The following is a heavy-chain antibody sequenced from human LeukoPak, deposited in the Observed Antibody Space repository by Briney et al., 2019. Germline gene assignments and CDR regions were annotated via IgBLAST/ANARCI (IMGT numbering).Heavy chain of an antibody. J-gene: IGHJ4*02. CDR2: IYYSGST. V-gene: IGHV4-31*03. D-gene: IGHD5-18*01. CDR3: AREAPRSRGYSYGPSFDY. CDR1: GGSISSGGYY. Sequence: SETLTLTCTVSGGSISSGGYYWSWIRQHPGKGLEWIGYIYYSGSTYYNPSLKSRVTISVDTSKNQFSLKLSSVTAADTAVYYCAREAPRSRGYSYGPSFDYWGQGTLVTVSS.